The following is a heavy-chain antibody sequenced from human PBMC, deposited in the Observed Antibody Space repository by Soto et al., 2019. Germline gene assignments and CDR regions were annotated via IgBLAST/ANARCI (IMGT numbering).Heavy chain of an antibody. Sequence: SATLSLTFTVSGGAIRTYCWTWFRQPAGKGLEWIGRIYSSGSTKYNPSLQSRVTMSLDTSNNQFSLRLTSVTAADTAVYYCARGQRFSDWFDPWGQGTLVT. CDR1: GGAIRTYC. CDR3: ARGQRFSDWFDP. V-gene: IGHV4-4*07. J-gene: IGHJ5*02. D-gene: IGHD3-3*01. CDR2: IYSSGST.